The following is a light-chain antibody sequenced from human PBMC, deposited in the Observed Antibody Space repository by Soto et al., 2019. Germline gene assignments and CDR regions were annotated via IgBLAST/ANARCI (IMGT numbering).Light chain of an antibody. CDR2: DVS. CDR1: SSDVGGYNY. Sequence: QSALTQPASVSGSPGQSITISCTGTSSDVGGYNYVSWYQQHPGKAPKLMIYDVSKRPSGVPDRFSGSKSGNTASLTVSGLQAEDEADYYCSSYAGSNNPHVVFGGGTKLTVL. V-gene: IGLV2-8*01. CDR3: SSYAGSNNPHVV. J-gene: IGLJ2*01.